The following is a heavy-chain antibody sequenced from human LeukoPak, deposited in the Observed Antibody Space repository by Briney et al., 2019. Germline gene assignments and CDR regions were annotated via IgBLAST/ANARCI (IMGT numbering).Heavy chain of an antibody. CDR2: ISSSSSYI. D-gene: IGHD3-22*01. V-gene: IGHV3-21*01. CDR3: ARDQAERSYYYDSSGYDFDY. CDR1: GFTFSSYS. Sequence: GGSLRLSCAASGFTFSSYSMNWVRQAPGKGLEWVSSISSSSSYIYYADSVKGRFTISRDNAKNSLYLQMNSLRAEDTAVYYCARDQAERSYYYDSSGYDFDYWGQGTLVTVSS. J-gene: IGHJ4*02.